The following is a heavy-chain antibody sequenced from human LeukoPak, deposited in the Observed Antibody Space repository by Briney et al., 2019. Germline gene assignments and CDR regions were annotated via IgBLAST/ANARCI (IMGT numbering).Heavy chain of an antibody. V-gene: IGHV3-23*01. CDR2: INGSGVIT. CDR3: AKDSSQGGDYFDY. D-gene: IGHD3-16*01. CDR1: GITLSSYA. J-gene: IGHJ4*02. Sequence: GGSLRLSYAASGITLSSYAMSWVRQAPGKGLEWVSAINGSGVITYYTDSVKGRFTISRDNSKNTVYLQMNSLRAEDTAIYYCAKDSSQGGDYFDYWGQGTLVTVSS.